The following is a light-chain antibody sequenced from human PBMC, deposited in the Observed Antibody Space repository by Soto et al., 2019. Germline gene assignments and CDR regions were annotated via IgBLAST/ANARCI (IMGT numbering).Light chain of an antibody. CDR2: ATS. V-gene: IGKV3-20*01. CDR3: QQYGDYNSPRYS. Sequence: ELVLTQSPGTLSLSPGDRVTLSCRASQSVSTEYFSWYQQKSGQAPRLLIYATSSRAVGIPDRFSGSGSGRDFTLTITSIETEDFAMYYCQQYGDYNSPRYSFGQGTRLEI. CDR1: QSVSTEY. J-gene: IGKJ2*03.